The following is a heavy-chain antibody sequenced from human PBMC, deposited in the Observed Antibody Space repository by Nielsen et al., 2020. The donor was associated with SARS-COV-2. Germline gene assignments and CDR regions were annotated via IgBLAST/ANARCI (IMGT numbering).Heavy chain of an antibody. CDR1: GGSFSGYY. CDR2: INHSGST. D-gene: IGHD6-19*01. J-gene: IGHJ4*02. CDR3: ARRYSSGWYVFFDY. Sequence: GSLRLSCAVYGGSFSGYYWSWIRQPPGKGLEWIGEINHSGSTNYSPSLKSRVTISVDTSKNQFSLKLSSVTAADTAVYYCARRYSSGWYVFFDYWGQGTLVTVSS. V-gene: IGHV4-34*01.